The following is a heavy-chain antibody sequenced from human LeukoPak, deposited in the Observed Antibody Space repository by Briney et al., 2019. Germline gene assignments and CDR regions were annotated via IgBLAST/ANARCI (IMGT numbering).Heavy chain of an antibody. CDR1: GYTFTTYG. Sequence: ASVKVSCKASGYTFTTYGISWVRQAPGQGLEWMGGIIPIFGTANYAQKFQGRVTITADESTSTAYMELSSLRSEDTAVYYCAAPSITMVRGPANYGMDVWGQGTTVTVSS. CDR3: AAPSITMVRGPANYGMDV. J-gene: IGHJ6*02. D-gene: IGHD3-10*01. V-gene: IGHV1-69*13. CDR2: IIPIFGTA.